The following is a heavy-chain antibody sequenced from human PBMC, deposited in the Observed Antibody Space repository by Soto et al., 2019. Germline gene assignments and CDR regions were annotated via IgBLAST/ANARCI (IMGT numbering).Heavy chain of an antibody. CDR2: VIPIYSTS. CDR1: GGTLSDYG. V-gene: IGHV1-69*13. CDR3: AKNSVTRARVDYYYGLDV. J-gene: IGHJ6*04. Sequence: SVKVSCKTSGGTLSDYGISWVRQAPGHGLEWMGGVIPIYSTSNYAPKFHGRVTFTADDSTAYMELSSLKSEDTAVYYCAKNSVTRARVDYYYGLDVWGRGTTVAVAS. D-gene: IGHD4-17*01.